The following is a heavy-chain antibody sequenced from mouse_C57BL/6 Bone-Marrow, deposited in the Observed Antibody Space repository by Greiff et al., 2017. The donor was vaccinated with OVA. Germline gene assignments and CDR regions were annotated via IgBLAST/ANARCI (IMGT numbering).Heavy chain of an antibody. CDR1: GYAFSSSW. J-gene: IGHJ3*01. D-gene: IGHD2-3*01. V-gene: IGHV1-82*01. CDR2: IYPGDGDT. CDR3: AIGYYFFAY. Sequence: QVQLQQSGPELVKPGASVKISCKASGYAFSSSWMNWVKQRPGKGLEWIGRIYPGDGDTNYNGKFKGKATLTADKSSSTAYMQLSSLTSEDSAVYFCAIGYYFFAYWGQGTLVTVSA.